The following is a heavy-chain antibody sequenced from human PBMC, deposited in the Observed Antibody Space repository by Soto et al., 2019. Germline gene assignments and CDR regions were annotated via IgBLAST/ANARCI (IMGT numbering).Heavy chain of an antibody. D-gene: IGHD3-16*01. J-gene: IGHJ4*02. Sequence: EVQLVESGGGLVQPGGSLRLSCAASGFTVSSYYMSWVRQAPGKGLEWVSVVYIGGNTYYVETVEDRFTISRDNYQNRVDVKMESLRAGDTAVYYCAGSVGGGFDYWGQGTLVTVSS. CDR2: VYIGGNT. V-gene: IGHV3-66*01. CDR1: GFTVSSYY. CDR3: AGSVGGGFDY.